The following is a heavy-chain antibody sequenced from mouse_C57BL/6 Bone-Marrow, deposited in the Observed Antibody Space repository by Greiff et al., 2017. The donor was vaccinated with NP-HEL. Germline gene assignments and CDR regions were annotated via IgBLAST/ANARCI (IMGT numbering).Heavy chain of an antibody. J-gene: IGHJ2*01. CDR1: GFTFSDYG. V-gene: IGHV5-15*01. CDR3: ARHYGNSFFDY. CDR2: ISNLAYSI. Sequence: EVQGVESGGGLVQPGGSLKLSCAASGFTFSDYGMAWVRQAPRKGPEWVAFISNLAYSIYYADTVTGRFTISRENAKNTLYLEMSSLRSEDTAMYYCARHYGNSFFDYWGQGTTLTVSS. D-gene: IGHD2-1*01.